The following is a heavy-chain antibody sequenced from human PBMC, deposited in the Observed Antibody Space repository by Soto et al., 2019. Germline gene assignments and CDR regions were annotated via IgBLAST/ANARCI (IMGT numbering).Heavy chain of an antibody. Sequence: QVQLVQSGAEVKKPGASVKVSCKASGYTFTGYYMHWVRQAPGQGLEWMGWINPNSGGTNYAQKFQGRVTMTRDTSIRTAYVGRGGLRSEATGVACGARGGGAAGRGAQWFDPWGQGTLVTVSS. CDR3: ARGGGAAGRGAQWFDP. CDR2: INPNSGGT. D-gene: IGHD6-13*01. V-gene: IGHV1-2*02. CDR1: GYTFTGYY. J-gene: IGHJ5*02.